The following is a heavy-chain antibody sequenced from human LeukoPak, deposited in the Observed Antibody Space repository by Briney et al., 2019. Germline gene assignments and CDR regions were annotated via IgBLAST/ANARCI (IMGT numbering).Heavy chain of an antibody. D-gene: IGHD5-18*01. CDR2: ISSSSSYI. Sequence: GGSLRLSCADSGFTFSSYSMNWVRQAPGKGLEWVSSISSSSSYIYYADSVKGRFTISRDNAEDSLFLQMNSLRAEDTAVYYCARTTEGGYTYRYFYYYYMDVWGKGTTVTLSS. CDR3: ARTTEGGYTYRYFYYYYMDV. V-gene: IGHV3-21*01. CDR1: GFTFSSYS. J-gene: IGHJ6*03.